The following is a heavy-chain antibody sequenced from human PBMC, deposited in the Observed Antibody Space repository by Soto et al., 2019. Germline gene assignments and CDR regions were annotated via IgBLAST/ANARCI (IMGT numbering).Heavy chain of an antibody. D-gene: IGHD3-22*01. CDR3: ARGTYYYDSSGYHSGP. CDR1: GGSVSSGDYS. V-gene: IGHV4-30-2*01. J-gene: IGHJ5*02. Sequence: SETLSLTCAISGGSVSSGDYSGSWIRQPPGKGLEWIGYIYHSGSTYYNPSLKSRVTISVDRSKNQFSLKLSSVTAADTAVYYCARGTYYYDSSGYHSGPWGHRTLVTVPQ. CDR2: IYHSGST.